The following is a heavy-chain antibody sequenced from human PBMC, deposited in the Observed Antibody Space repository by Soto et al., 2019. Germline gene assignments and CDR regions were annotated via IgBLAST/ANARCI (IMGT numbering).Heavy chain of an antibody. CDR3: ARDPAGMTIFPRNFWFDP. Sequence: QVQLVQSGAAVKKPGSSVKVSCKASGGTFSSYTISWVRQAPGQGHEWMGRIIPILGIANYAQKFQGRVTITADKSTSPAYMELSSLRSEDSAVYYCARDPAGMTIFPRNFWFDPWGQGTLVTVAS. V-gene: IGHV1-69*08. CDR2: IIPILGIA. J-gene: IGHJ5*02. CDR1: GGTFSSYT. D-gene: IGHD3-9*01.